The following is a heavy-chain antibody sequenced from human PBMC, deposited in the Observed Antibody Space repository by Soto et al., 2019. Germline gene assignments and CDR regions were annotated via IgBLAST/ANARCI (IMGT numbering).Heavy chain of an antibody. CDR3: AKTAAGGKNYYGMDV. CDR1: GYSFTSYW. Sequence: GESLKISCKGSGYSFTSYWIGWARQMPGKGLEWLGIIYPGDSDTRYSPSFQGQVTISADKSISTAYLQWSSLKASDTAMYYCAKTAAGGKNYYGMDVWGQGTTVTVSS. V-gene: IGHV5-51*01. J-gene: IGHJ6*02. CDR2: IYPGDSDT. D-gene: IGHD6-13*01.